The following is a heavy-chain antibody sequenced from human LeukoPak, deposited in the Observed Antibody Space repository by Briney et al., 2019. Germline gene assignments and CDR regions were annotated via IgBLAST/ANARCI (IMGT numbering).Heavy chain of an antibody. D-gene: IGHD6-19*01. V-gene: IGHV1-2*02. Sequence: ASGKVSCKASGYTFTGYYMHWVRQVPRQWLEWMGWINPNSGGANYAQKFQGRATMDRYITISKAYMGRRRLRYAATAVYYCATKLYSSGWYGEPSDGMDVWGQETTVTVSS. J-gene: IGHJ6*02. CDR1: GYTFTGYY. CDR2: INPNSGGA. CDR3: ATKLYSSGWYGEPSDGMDV.